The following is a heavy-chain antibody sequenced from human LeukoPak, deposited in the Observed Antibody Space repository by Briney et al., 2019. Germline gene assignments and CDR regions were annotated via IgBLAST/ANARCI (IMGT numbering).Heavy chain of an antibody. Sequence: PGGSLRLSCAAPGFTFSSYSINWVRQAPGKGLEWVSSTSSSGTYTSFADSVKGRFTISRDNAKNSLSLQMNSLRAEDTAVYYCARGSMGGTFDYWGQGTLVTVSA. J-gene: IGHJ4*02. CDR3: ARGSMGGTFDY. CDR2: TSSSGTYT. CDR1: GFTFSSYS. V-gene: IGHV3-21*06. D-gene: IGHD2/OR15-2a*01.